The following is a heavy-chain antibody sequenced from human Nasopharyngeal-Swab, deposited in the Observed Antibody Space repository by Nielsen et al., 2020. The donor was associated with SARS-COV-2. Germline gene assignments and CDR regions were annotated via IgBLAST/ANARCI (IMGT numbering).Heavy chain of an antibody. Sequence: ASVKVSCKASGYTFTGYAMHWVRQAPGQRLEWMGWINAGNGNTKYSQKFQGRVTMTTDTSTSTAYMELRSLRSDDTAVYYCARAICSSTSCYHYYMDVWGKGTTVTVSS. CDR3: ARAICSSTSCYHYYMDV. V-gene: IGHV1-3*01. J-gene: IGHJ6*03. CDR1: GYTFTGYA. CDR2: INAGNGNT. D-gene: IGHD2-2*01.